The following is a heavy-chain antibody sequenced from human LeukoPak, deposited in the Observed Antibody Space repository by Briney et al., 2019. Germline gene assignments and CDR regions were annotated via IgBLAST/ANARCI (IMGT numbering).Heavy chain of an antibody. CDR3: AKDMGYYYGSGSYPPENDY. J-gene: IGHJ4*02. Sequence: GGSLRLSCAASGFTFSRYGMHWVRQAPGKGLEGVAVVSFEGSNKYYADSVKGRFTISRDNSKNTLSLQMNSLRAEDTAVYYCAKDMGYYYGSGSYPPENDYWGQGTLVTVFS. V-gene: IGHV3-30*18. CDR1: GFTFSRYG. D-gene: IGHD3-10*01. CDR2: VSFEGSNK.